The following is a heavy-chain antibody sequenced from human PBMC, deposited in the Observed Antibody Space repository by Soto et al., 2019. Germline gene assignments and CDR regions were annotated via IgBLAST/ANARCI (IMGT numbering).Heavy chain of an antibody. CDR3: TRGYCSVGSCAFDI. J-gene: IGHJ3*02. CDR2: ITWNGVNT. D-gene: IGHD2-15*01. V-gene: IGHV3-9*01. Sequence: EEQLVESGGALVQPGRSLRLSCAASGFTFDDYAMHWVRQVPGKGLEWVSFITWNGVNTAYADSIRGRFTISRDNAKNSLYPQMNSLSAEDTAFYYCTRGYCSVGSCAFDIWGQGTMVAVSS. CDR1: GFTFDDYA.